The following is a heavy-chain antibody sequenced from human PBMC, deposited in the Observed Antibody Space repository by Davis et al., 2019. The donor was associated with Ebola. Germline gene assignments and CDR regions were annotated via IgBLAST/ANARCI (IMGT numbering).Heavy chain of an antibody. CDR1: GFTFSSYW. V-gene: IGHV3-74*01. CDR2: INGDGSRT. CDR3: ARRSGYSYGYEGMDV. J-gene: IGHJ6*04. Sequence: GVLKISCAASGFTFSSYWMHWVRQAPGKGLVWVSRINGDGSRTSYADSVKGRFTISRDNAKNTLYLQMNSLRAEDTAVYYCARRSGYSYGYEGMDVWGKGTTVTVSS. D-gene: IGHD5-18*01.